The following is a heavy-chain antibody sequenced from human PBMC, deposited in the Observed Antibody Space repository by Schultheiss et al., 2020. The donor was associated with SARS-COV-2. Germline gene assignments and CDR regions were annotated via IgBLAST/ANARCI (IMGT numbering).Heavy chain of an antibody. Sequence: SETLSLTCTVSGGSISSYYWNWIRQPPGKGLEWIGYIYHSGSTYYNPSLKSRVTISVDTSKNQFSLKLSSVTAADTAVYYCARGRDYVWGSYRRNGDYWGQGTLVTVSS. J-gene: IGHJ4*02. D-gene: IGHD3-16*02. CDR2: IYHSGST. CDR1: GGSISSYY. CDR3: ARGRDYVWGSYRRNGDY. V-gene: IGHV4-59*12.